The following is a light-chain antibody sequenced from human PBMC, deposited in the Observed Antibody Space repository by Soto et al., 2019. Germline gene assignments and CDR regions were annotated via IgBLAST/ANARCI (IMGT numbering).Light chain of an antibody. Sequence: QSALTQPASVSGSPGQSITISCTGTSSDVGGYNYVSWYQQHPGKAPKLMIYEVSNRPSGVSKRFSGSKSGNTASLTISGFQAEDEADYYCSSYTSSSTVYVFGTGTKLTVL. CDR2: EVS. V-gene: IGLV2-14*01. J-gene: IGLJ1*01. CDR1: SSDVGGYNY. CDR3: SSYTSSSTVYV.